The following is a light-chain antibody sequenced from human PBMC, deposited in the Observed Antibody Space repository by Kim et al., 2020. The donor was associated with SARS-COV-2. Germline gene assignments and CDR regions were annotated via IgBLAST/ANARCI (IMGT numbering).Light chain of an antibody. J-gene: IGLJ2*01. CDR3: QVWDSSSYHRVV. Sequence: PERTATFTCRENSLGDKTMLEYQKLRGLSPFLVISCDRDRPPGIPERFSGSNSGNTATLTISRVEAGDEADYYCQVWDSSSYHRVVFGGGTKLTVL. CDR2: CDR. CDR1: SLGDKT. V-gene: IGLV3-21*04.